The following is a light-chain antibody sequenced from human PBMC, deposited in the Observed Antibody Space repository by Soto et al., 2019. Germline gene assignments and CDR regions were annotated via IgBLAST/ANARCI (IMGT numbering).Light chain of an antibody. V-gene: IGLV1-40*01. J-gene: IGLJ3*02. Sequence: QLVLTQPPSVSGAPGQRVTISCTGSSSNIGAGYDVHWYQQLPGTAPKLLTYGNSNRPSGVPDRFSGSKSGTSASLAITGLRAEDEADYYCQSYDSSLSGWVFGGGTKLTVL. CDR3: QSYDSSLSGWV. CDR1: SSNIGAGYD. CDR2: GNS.